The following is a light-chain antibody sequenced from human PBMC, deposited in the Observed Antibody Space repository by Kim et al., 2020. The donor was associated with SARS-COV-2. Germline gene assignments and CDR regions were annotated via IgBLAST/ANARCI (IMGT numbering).Light chain of an antibody. CDR1: NLRNFY. Sequence: SSELTQDPAVSVALGQTVKITCQGDNLRNFYASWYQQKPGRAPSLVLHGRNSRPSGIPDRFSGSTSEDTAYLRITASQADDEATYYCTSRDVTSKLVIFGGGTQLTVL. CDR3: TSRDVTSKLVI. J-gene: IGLJ2*01. CDR2: GRN. V-gene: IGLV3-19*01.